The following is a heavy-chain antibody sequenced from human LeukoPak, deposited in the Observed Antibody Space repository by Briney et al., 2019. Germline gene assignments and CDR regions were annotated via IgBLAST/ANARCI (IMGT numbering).Heavy chain of an antibody. CDR2: IYDSGRT. Sequence: PSETLSLTCTVSGGSVSSGSYFWTWIRQSPGKRLEYVGYIYDSGRTNYNPSLKSRVTISKDTSKNQFSLKLSSVTAADTAVYYCASLPGYYDSSGYYGAKYYFDYWGQGTLVTVSS. V-gene: IGHV4-61*01. CDR3: ASLPGYYDSSGYYGAKYYFDY. J-gene: IGHJ4*02. CDR1: GGSVSSGSYF. D-gene: IGHD3-22*01.